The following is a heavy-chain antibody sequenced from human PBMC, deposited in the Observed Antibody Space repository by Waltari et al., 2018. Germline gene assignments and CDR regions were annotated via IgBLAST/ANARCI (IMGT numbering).Heavy chain of an antibody. CDR2: SSWNSGSI. CDR3: AKDKDYDFWSGQPYFDL. Sequence: EVQLVASGGGLVQPGRSLRLSCAASGFTFDDYAMHWVRQAPVTGLEWVSGSSWNSGSIGYADSVKGRFTISRDNAKNSLYLQMNSMRAEDTALYYCAKDKDYDFWSGQPYFDLWGRGTLVTVSS. D-gene: IGHD3-3*01. CDR1: GFTFDDYA. V-gene: IGHV3-9*01. J-gene: IGHJ2*01.